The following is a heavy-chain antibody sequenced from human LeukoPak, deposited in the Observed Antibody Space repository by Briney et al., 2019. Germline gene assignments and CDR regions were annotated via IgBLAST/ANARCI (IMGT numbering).Heavy chain of an antibody. Sequence: GASVKVSCKASGYTFTSYDINWVRQATGQGLEWMGWMNPNSGNTGYAQKFQGRVTMTRNTSISTAYMELSSLRSEDTAVYYCARGLVVVPDYYYGMDVWGQGTTVTVSS. J-gene: IGHJ6*02. V-gene: IGHV1-8*01. CDR2: MNPNSGNT. D-gene: IGHD2-2*01. CDR3: ARGLVVVPDYYYGMDV. CDR1: GYTFTSYD.